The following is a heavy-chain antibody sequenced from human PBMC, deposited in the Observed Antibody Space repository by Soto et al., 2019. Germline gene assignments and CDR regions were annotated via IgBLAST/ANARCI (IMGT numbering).Heavy chain of an antibody. V-gene: IGHV3-23*01. J-gene: IGHJ2*01. Sequence: EVQLLESGGGLVQPGGSLRLSCAASGFTFSSYAMSWVRQAPGKGLEWVSAISGSGGSTYYADSVKGRITISGDNSKNTVYRQMTSLRAEDTGVYYCANEAYGDPAWWYFDLWGRGTLVTVSS. CDR1: GFTFSSYA. CDR3: ANEAYGDPAWWYFDL. D-gene: IGHD4-17*01. CDR2: ISGSGGST.